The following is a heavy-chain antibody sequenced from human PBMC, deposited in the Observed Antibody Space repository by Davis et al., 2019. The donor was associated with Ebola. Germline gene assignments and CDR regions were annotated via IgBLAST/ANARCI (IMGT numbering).Heavy chain of an antibody. CDR3: ARGLGMGWFDP. CDR2: INHSGST. V-gene: IGHV4-34*01. D-gene: IGHD6-13*01. J-gene: IGHJ5*02. CDR1: GGSFSGYY. Sequence: SETLSLTFAVYGGSFSGYYWSWIRQPPGKGLEWIGEINHSGSTNYNPSLKSRVTISVDTSKNQFSLKVTSVTAADTAVYYCARGLGMGWFDPWGQGTLVTVSS.